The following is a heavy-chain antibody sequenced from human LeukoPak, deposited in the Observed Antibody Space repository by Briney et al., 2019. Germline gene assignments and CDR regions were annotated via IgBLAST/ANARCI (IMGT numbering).Heavy chain of an antibody. V-gene: IGHV3-21*01. J-gene: IGHJ3*02. Sequence: PGGSLRLSCAASGFTFSSYSMNWVRQAPGKGLEWVSSISSSSSYIYYADSVKGQFTISRDNAKNSLYLQMNSLRAEDTAVYYCARLPSSDAFDIWGQGTMVTVSS. CDR2: ISSSSSYI. CDR3: ARLPSSDAFDI. CDR1: GFTFSSYS. D-gene: IGHD1-26*01.